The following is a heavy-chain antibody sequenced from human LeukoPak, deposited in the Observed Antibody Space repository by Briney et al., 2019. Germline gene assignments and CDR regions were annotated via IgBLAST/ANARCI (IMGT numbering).Heavy chain of an antibody. Sequence: AGGSLRLSCAASGFTFSSYAVSWVRQAPGKGLEWVSGISDSGASTYYADFVKDRFTISRDNSKNTLYLQMSSLRAEDTAVYYCVKDLYSYSFDYWGQGTLVTVSS. CDR2: ISDSGAST. V-gene: IGHV3-23*01. CDR3: VKDLYSYSFDY. CDR1: GFTFSSYA. D-gene: IGHD2-8*01. J-gene: IGHJ4*02.